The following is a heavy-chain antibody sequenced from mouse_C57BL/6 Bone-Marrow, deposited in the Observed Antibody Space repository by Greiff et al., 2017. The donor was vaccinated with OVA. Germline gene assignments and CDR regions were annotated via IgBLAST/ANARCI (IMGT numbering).Heavy chain of an antibody. CDR2: IYPSSGNT. CDR1: GYTFTSYG. CDR3: ARGPTTTSGAGYCAMDY. D-gene: IGHD1-1*01. J-gene: IGHJ4*01. Sequence: QVQLQQSGAELARPWASVTLSCKASGYTFTSYGISWVKQRSGQDLEWIGEIYPSSGNTYYNEKLKGKATLTADKSSSTAYMELRSLTSEDSAVYFCARGPTTTSGAGYCAMDYWGQGTSVTVSS. V-gene: IGHV1-81*01.